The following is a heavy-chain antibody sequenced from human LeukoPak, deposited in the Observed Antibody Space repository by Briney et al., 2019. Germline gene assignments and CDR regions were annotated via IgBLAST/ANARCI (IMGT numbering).Heavy chain of an antibody. V-gene: IGHV3-33*01. D-gene: IGHD3-22*01. CDR3: ARDRRYYDSSGYYFHWYFDL. CDR2: IWYDGSNK. CDR1: GFTFSSYG. Sequence: GGSLRLSCAASGFTFSSYGMHWVRQAPGKGLEWVAVIWYDGSNKYYVDSVKGRFTISRDNSKNTLYLQMNSLRAEDTALYYCARDRRYYDSSGYYFHWYFDLWGRGTLVTVSS. J-gene: IGHJ2*01.